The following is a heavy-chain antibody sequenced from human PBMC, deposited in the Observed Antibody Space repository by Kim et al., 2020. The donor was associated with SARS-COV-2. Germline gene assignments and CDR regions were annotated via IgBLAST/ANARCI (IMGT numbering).Heavy chain of an antibody. CDR3: ARGGGYNPDWYFDL. D-gene: IGHD5-12*01. Sequence: AQKFQGRVTITADESTSTAYMELSSLRSEDTAVYYCARGGGYNPDWYFDLWGRGTLVTVSS. J-gene: IGHJ2*01. V-gene: IGHV1-69*01.